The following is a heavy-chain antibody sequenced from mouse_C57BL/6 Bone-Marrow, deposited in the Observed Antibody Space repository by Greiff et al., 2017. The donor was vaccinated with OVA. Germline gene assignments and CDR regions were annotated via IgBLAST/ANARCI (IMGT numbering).Heavy chain of an antibody. J-gene: IGHJ4*01. V-gene: IGHV5-6*01. CDR2: ISSGGSYT. CDR3: ASVWDLYAMDY. Sequence: EVQLQESGGDLVKPGGSLKLSCAASGFTFSSYGMSWVRQTPDKRLEWVATISSGGSYTYYPDSVKGRFTISRDNAKNTLYLQMSSLKSEDTAMYYCASVWDLYAMDYWGQGTSVTVSS. D-gene: IGHD4-1*01. CDR1: GFTFSSYG.